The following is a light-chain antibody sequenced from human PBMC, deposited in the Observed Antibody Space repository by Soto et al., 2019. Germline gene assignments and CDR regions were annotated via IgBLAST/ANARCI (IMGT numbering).Light chain of an antibody. J-gene: IGLJ1*01. CDR2: GVS. V-gene: IGLV2-14*03. CDR1: SSDVGAYKY. Sequence: QSALTQPASVSGSPGQSITISCTGTSSDVGAYKYVSWYQQHPGKVPKLIIYGVSNRPSGVSNRFSGSKSGNTASLTISGLQAEDEADYYCCSYAGSSTYVFGTGTKLTVL. CDR3: CSYAGSSTYV.